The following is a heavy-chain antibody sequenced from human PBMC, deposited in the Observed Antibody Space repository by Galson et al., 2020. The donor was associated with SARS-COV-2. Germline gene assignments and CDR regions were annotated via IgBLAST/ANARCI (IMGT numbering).Heavy chain of an antibody. Sequence: SETLSLTCPVPGGSISSYYWSWIRQPTGKGLEWIGYIYYSGSTNYNPSLKSRVTISVDTSKNQFSLKLSSVTAADTAVYYCARDTPPHSSGYYYGGAFDIWGQGTMVTVSS. V-gene: IGHV4-59*01. D-gene: IGHD3-22*01. CDR3: ARDTPPHSSGYYYGGAFDI. CDR1: GGSISSYY. CDR2: IYYSGST. J-gene: IGHJ3*02.